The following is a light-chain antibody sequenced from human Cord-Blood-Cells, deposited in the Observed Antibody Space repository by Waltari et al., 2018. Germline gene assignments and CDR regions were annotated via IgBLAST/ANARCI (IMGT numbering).Light chain of an antibody. Sequence: DIPMTQSPTSLSASVRARVTISCRASPSISSYLNWYQQKPGKAPKLLSYAASSLQSGVPSRFSGSGSGTNFTLTISSLQPEDFATYYCQHSYSTPWTFGQGTKVEIK. CDR1: PSISSY. V-gene: IGKV1-39*01. J-gene: IGKJ1*01. CDR3: QHSYSTPWT. CDR2: AAS.